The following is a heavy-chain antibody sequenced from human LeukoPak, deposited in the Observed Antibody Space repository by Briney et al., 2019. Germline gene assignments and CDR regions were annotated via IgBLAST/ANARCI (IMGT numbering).Heavy chain of an antibody. CDR1: GFTFSSYG. D-gene: IGHD3-16*02. CDR2: ISYVGSNK. CDR3: AKLATGYRTNGYHLAGQTDDY. V-gene: IGHV3-30*18. J-gene: IGHJ4*02. Sequence: PGGSLRLSCAASGFTFSSYGMHWVRQAPGKGLEWVAVISYVGSNKYYADSVKGRFTISRDNSKNTLYLQMNSLRAEDTAVYYCAKLATGYRTNGYHLAGQTDDYWGQGTLVTVSS.